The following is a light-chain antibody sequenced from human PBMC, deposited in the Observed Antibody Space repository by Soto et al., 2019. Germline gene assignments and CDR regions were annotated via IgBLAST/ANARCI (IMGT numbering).Light chain of an antibody. Sequence: QSVLTQPPSVSGAPGQSVTISCAGSSFNIGAGYDVHWYQQLPGAAPKLLIYDNTNRPSGVPDRFSGSKSGASASLAITGLQAEDEADYYCQSYDTSLSGYVFGTGTKVTVL. CDR1: SFNIGAGYD. CDR3: QSYDTSLSGYV. V-gene: IGLV1-40*01. J-gene: IGLJ1*01. CDR2: DNT.